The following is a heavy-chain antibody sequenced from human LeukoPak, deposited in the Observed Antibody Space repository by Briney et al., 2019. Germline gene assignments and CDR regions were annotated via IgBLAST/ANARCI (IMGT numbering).Heavy chain of an antibody. Sequence: PSQTLSLTCTVSGGSISSGSYYWSWIRQPAGKGLEWIGRIYTSGITDYNPSLKSRVTMSVDTSKSQFSLRLSSVTAADTAVYYCARGSGGATREAFDIWGQGTMVTVSS. CDR1: GGSISSGSYY. CDR3: ARGSGGATREAFDI. V-gene: IGHV4-61*02. D-gene: IGHD2-15*01. J-gene: IGHJ3*02. CDR2: IYTSGIT.